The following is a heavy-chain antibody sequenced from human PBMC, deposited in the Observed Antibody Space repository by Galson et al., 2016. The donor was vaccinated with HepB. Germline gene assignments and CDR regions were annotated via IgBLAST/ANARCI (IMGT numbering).Heavy chain of an antibody. J-gene: IGHJ4*02. Sequence: SLRLSCAASGFTVSSNYMNWVRRAPGKGLQWVSVIYSGGFTYYADSLKGRFTISRHNSKNTLYLQMNSLRAEDTAVYYCARGRWQLDWGQGTLVTVSS. CDR1: GFTVSSNY. D-gene: IGHD6-13*01. V-gene: IGHV3-53*04. CDR3: ARGRWQLD. CDR2: IYSGGFT.